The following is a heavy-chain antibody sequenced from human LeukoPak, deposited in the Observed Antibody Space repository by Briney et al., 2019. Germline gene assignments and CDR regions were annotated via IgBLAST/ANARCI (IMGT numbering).Heavy chain of an antibody. CDR3: ATSYYYGSGSYYNPPDS. CDR1: AYTFSGYY. D-gene: IGHD3-10*01. J-gene: IGHJ5*01. CDR2: INPNSGGT. V-gene: IGHV1-2*02. Sequence: ASVKVSCKASAYTFSGYYMHWVRQAPGQGLEWLGWINPNSGGTNYAQKFKGRVTMTRDTSISTAYMELSRLRSDDTAVYHCATSYYYGSGSYYNPPDSWGQGTLVTVSS.